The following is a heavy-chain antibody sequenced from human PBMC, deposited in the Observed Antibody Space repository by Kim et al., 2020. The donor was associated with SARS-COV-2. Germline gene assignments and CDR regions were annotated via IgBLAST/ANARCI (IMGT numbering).Heavy chain of an antibody. D-gene: IGHD3-10*01. J-gene: IGHJ6*02. CDR1: GGSFSGYY. Sequence: SETLSLTCAVYGGSFSGYYWSWIRQPPGKGLEWIGEINHSGSTNYNPSLKSRVTISVDTSKNQFSLKLSSVTAADTAVYYCASPGVRGHGTQRNFYYYYGMDVWGQGTTVTVSS. CDR2: INHSGST. CDR3: ASPGVRGHGTQRNFYYYYGMDV. V-gene: IGHV4-34*01.